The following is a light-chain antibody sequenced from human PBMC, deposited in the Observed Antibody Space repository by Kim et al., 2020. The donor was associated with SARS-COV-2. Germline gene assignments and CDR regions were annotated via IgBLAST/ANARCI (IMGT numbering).Light chain of an antibody. CDR1: SSDVGGYNY. CDR3: SSYAGSSRYV. V-gene: IGLV2-8*01. CDR2: AAT. Sequence: GQSVTISCTGTSSDVGGYNYVSLYQHPPGKAPQLLIYAATQRPSGVPDRFSDSNSGNTASLTVSGLQAEDEADYYCSSYAGSSRYVFGTGTKVTVL. J-gene: IGLJ1*01.